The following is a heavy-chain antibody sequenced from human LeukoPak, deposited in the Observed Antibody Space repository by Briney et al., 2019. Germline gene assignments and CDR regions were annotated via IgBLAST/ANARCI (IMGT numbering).Heavy chain of an antibody. J-gene: IGHJ5*02. D-gene: IGHD2-2*01. Sequence: TGGSLRLSCAASGFTFSNYVMNWVRQAPGKGLEWVSAISGPGGGTYYADSVKGRFTISRDNSKNTLYLQMNSLRAEDTAVYYCARVGYCSSTSCPRGFFDPWGQGTLVTVSS. V-gene: IGHV3-23*01. CDR3: ARVGYCSSTSCPRGFFDP. CDR2: ISGPGGGT. CDR1: GFTFSNYV.